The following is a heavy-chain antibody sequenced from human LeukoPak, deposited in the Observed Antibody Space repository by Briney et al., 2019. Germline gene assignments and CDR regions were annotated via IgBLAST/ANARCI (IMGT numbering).Heavy chain of an antibody. Sequence: ASVKVSCKGSGYTFSGHSLHWVRQAPGQRPEWMGWITIGDGHTRYSQKFQDRLTITRDTPAATAYMELRNLQSEDTAIYYCTRGAVAGNGYGYWGQGTLVTVSS. J-gene: IGHJ4*02. CDR1: GYTFSGHS. D-gene: IGHD6-19*01. CDR2: ITIGDGHT. CDR3: TRGAVAGNGYGY. V-gene: IGHV1-3*04.